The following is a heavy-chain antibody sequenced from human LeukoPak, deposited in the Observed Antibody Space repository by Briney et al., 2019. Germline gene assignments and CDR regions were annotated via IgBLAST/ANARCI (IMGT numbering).Heavy chain of an antibody. Sequence: GGSLRLSCAASGFTFSSSPMSWVRQAPGKGLEWVSVIGGSGGNTNYADSVRGRFTISRDNSKNTLYLQMNSLRAEDTAVYYCAQWHTVDYWGQGTVVTVS. CDR2: IGGSGGNT. V-gene: IGHV3-23*01. CDR1: GFTFSSSP. J-gene: IGHJ4*02. CDR3: AQWHTVDY. D-gene: IGHD2-8*01.